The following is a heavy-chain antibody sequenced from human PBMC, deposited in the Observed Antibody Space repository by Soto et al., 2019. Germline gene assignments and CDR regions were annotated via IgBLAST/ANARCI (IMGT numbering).Heavy chain of an antibody. D-gene: IGHD4-4*01. V-gene: IGHV1-46*03. CDR1: GYTFTSYY. CDR3: ARGATVTTPYNYFYP. CDR2: INPTGGTT. J-gene: IGHJ5*02. Sequence: QVQLVQSGAEVKKPGASVKVSCKASGYTFTSYYMHWVRQAPGQGLGWMAIINPTGGTTSYAQKFLGRVTMTRDTSTSTVYMELSSLRSEDTAVYYCARGATVTTPYNYFYPWGQGTLVTVSS.